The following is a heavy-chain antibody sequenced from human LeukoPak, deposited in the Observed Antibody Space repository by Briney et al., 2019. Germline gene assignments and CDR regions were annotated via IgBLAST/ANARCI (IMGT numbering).Heavy chain of an antibody. J-gene: IGHJ4*02. Sequence: SETLSLTCTVSGSSLSSFYWSWIRLPPGKGLEFIGYIYYSGSPNYNPSLKSRVTISVDTSKNQFSLKLSSVTAADTAVYYCARLGHCSTTSCYGLDYWGQGTLVTVSS. V-gene: IGHV4-59*01. CDR1: GSSLSSFY. CDR3: ARLGHCSTTSCYGLDY. D-gene: IGHD2-2*01. CDR2: IYYSGSP.